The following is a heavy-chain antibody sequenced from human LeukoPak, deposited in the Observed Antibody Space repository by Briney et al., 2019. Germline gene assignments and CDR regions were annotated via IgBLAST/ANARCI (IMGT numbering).Heavy chain of an antibody. CDR2: ISSSSSYI. Sequence: PGGSLRLSCAASGFTFSSYSMNWVRQAPGKGLEWVSSISSSSSYIYYADSVKGRFTISRGNAKNSLYLQMNSLRAEDTAVYYCASYRSPLSSSGPTIDYWGQGTLVTVSS. J-gene: IGHJ4*02. CDR1: GFTFSSYS. V-gene: IGHV3-21*01. CDR3: ASYRSPLSSSGPTIDY. D-gene: IGHD6-6*01.